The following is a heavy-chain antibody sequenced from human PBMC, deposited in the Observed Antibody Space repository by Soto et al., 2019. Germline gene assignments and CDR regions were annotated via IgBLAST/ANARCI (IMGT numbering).Heavy chain of an antibody. CDR3: ARERYQVISDSMDV. D-gene: IGHD2-2*01. V-gene: IGHV1-18*04. J-gene: IGHJ6*02. Sequence: ASVKVSCKASGYTFTSYGISWVRQAPGQGLEWMGWISAYNGNTNYAQKLQGRVTMTTDTSTSTAYMELRSLRSDDTAVYYCARERYQVISDSMDVWGQGTTVTVSS. CDR2: ISAYNGNT. CDR1: GYTFTSYG.